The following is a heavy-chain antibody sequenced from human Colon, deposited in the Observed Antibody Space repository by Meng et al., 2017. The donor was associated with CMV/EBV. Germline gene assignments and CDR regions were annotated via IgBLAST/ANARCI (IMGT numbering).Heavy chain of an antibody. CDR1: GFTFSSYW. D-gene: IGHD2-8*01. V-gene: IGHV3-7*01. CDR2: IKQDGSKT. CDR3: ARDRRNNVGMDV. J-gene: IGHJ6*02. Sequence: GESLKISCAASGFTFSSYWMTWVRQAPGKGLEWVVNIKQDGSKTHYVDSVKGRFTVSRDNAKNSLYLQMNSLRAEDTAVYYCARDRRNNVGMDVWGQGTTVTVSS.